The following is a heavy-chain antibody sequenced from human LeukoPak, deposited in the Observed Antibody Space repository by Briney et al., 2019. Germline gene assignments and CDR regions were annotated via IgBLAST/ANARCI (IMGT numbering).Heavy chain of an antibody. CDR3: ARQWGRRSSDFQH. J-gene: IGHJ1*01. CDR1: GYSFTSYW. Sequence: GESLKISCNGSGYSFTSYWIGWVRQMSGKGLEWMGIIYPGDSDTIYSPSFQGQVTISADKSISTAYLQWSSLKASDTAMYYCARQWGRRSSDFQHWGQGTLVSVSS. V-gene: IGHV5-51*01. CDR2: IYPGDSDT. D-gene: IGHD6-25*01.